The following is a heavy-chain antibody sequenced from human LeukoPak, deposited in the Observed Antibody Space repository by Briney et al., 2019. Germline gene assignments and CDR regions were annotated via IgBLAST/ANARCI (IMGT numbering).Heavy chain of an antibody. CDR1: GFTFSSYW. CDR3: ARSLGYCSGGSCYPFDY. D-gene: IGHD2-15*01. J-gene: IGHJ4*02. V-gene: IGHV3-7*01. CDR2: INQDGNEK. Sequence: GGSLRLSCAASGFTFSSYWMTWVRQAPGKGLEWVANINQDGNEKYYVDSVKGRFTTSRDNAKNSLYLQMNSLRAEDTAVYYCARSLGYCSGGSCYPFDYWGQGTLVTVSS.